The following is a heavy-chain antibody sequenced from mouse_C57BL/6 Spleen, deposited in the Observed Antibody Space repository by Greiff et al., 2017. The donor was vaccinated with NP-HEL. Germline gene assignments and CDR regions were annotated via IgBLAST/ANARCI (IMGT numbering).Heavy chain of an antibody. V-gene: IGHV2-2*01. CDR3: ARKKGSTVVATGWYFDV. CDR1: GFSLTSYG. Sequence: QVQLKESGPGLVQPSQSLSITCTVSGFSLTSYGVHWVRQSPGKGLEWLGVIWSGGSTDYNAAFISRLSISKDNSKSQVFFKMNSLQADDTAIYYCARKKGSTVVATGWYFDVWGTGTTVTVSS. D-gene: IGHD1-1*01. J-gene: IGHJ1*03. CDR2: IWSGGST.